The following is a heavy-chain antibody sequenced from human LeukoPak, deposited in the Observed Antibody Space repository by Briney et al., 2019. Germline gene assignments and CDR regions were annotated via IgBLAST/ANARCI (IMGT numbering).Heavy chain of an antibody. D-gene: IGHD3-10*01. CDR2: IYTGGST. Sequence: CXVSGGSITSDYWSWIRQPAGKGLEWIGRIYTGGSTNYNTSLKSRVTISVDKSKKQFFLKVRSIAGADTAVYYCAXXXAYXSGKYWFDPWGQGTLVTVSS. V-gene: IGHV4-4*07. CDR1: GGSITSDY. CDR3: AXXXAYXSGKYWFDP. J-gene: IGHJ5*02.